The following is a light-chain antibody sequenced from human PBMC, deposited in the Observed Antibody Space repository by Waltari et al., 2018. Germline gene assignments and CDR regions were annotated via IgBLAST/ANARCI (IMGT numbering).Light chain of an antibody. V-gene: IGLV2-23*01. Sequence: QSALTQPAPVSGSPGQSTTIPCSGTNNLVSWYPQFPGKVPKLVIYATTERPSGVSNRFSGSKSGDTASLTISGLQPGDEADYYCCSYEPFNRVFGGGTKLTVL. CDR2: ATT. CDR1: NNL. J-gene: IGLJ3*02. CDR3: CSYEPFNRV.